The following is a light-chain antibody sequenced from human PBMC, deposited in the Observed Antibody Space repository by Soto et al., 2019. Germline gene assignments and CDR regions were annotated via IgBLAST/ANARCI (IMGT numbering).Light chain of an antibody. V-gene: IGKV2-30*01. J-gene: IGKJ1*01. CDR1: QSLVYSDGNTY. CDR3: MQGTHWPPT. Sequence: DVVMTQSLLSLPVILGQPASISCRSSQSLVYSDGNTYLNWFQQRPGQSPRRLIYKVSNRDSGVPDRFSGGGSDTEFTLKITRVEAEDVGIYYCMQGTHWPPTFGQGSKVEIQ. CDR2: KVS.